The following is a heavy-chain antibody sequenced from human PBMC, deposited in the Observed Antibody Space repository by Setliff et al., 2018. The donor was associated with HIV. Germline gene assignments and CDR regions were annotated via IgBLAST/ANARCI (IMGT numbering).Heavy chain of an antibody. CDR1: GYSFTSYW. D-gene: IGHD3-10*01. CDR3: ARPPKCYGSGSDAFDI. V-gene: IGHV5-51*01. Sequence: KISCKGSGYSFTSYWIGWVRQMPGKGLEWMGIIYPGDSDTRYSPYFQGQVTISADKSISTAYLQWSSLKASDTAMYYCARPPKCYGSGSDAFDIWGQGIMVTVSS. CDR2: IYPGDSDT. J-gene: IGHJ3*02.